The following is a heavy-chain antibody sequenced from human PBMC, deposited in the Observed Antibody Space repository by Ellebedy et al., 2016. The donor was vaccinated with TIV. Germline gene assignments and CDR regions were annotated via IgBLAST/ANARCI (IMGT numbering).Heavy chain of an antibody. CDR2: INPSGGST. V-gene: IGHV1-46*01. CDR3: ARLAIRDNSGYYFDY. CDR1: GYTFTSYY. Sequence: ASVKVSCKASGYTFTSYYMHWVRQAPGQGLEWMGIINPSGGSTSYAQKFQGRVTMTRDTSTSTVYMELSSLRSEDTAVYYCARLAIRDNSGYYFDYWGQGTLVTVSS. D-gene: IGHD4-23*01. J-gene: IGHJ4*02.